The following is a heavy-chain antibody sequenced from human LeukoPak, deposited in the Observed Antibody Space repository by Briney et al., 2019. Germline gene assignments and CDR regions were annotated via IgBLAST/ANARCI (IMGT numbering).Heavy chain of an antibody. J-gene: IGHJ4*02. V-gene: IGHV3-23*01. Sequence: GGSLRLSCAASGFTFSSYAMSWVRQAPGKRLEWVSAISGSGGSTYYADSVKGRFTISRDNSENTLYLQMNSLRAEDTAVYYCAKSRGIGNSSGYYFRTYYFDYWGQGTLVTVSS. CDR2: ISGSGGST. CDR1: GFTFSSYA. CDR3: AKSRGIGNSSGYYFRTYYFDY. D-gene: IGHD3-22*01.